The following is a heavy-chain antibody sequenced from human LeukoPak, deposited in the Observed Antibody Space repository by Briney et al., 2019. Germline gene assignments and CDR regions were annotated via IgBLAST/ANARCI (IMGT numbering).Heavy chain of an antibody. Sequence: GGSLRLSCAASGFTFSSYWMHWVRQAPGKGLVWVSRINSDGSSTNYADSVKGRFTISRDNAKNTLYLQMNSLRAEDTAVYYCARGGGRYYDSSGYSYWGQGSLVTVSS. J-gene: IGHJ4*02. D-gene: IGHD3-22*01. V-gene: IGHV3-74*01. CDR3: ARGGGRYYDSSGYSY. CDR2: INSDGSST. CDR1: GFTFSSYW.